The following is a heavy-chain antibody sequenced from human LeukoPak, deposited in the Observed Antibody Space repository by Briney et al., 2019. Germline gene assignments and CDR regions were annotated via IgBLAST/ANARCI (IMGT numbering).Heavy chain of an antibody. D-gene: IGHD1-26*01. V-gene: IGHV5-51*01. Sequence: GESLKISCKGSGYSFTSYWIGWVRQMPGKGLEWMGIIYPGDSDTRYSPSFQGQVTISADKSISTAYLQWSSLKASDTAMYYCATQSWELRDYYYYYYMDVWGKGTTVTVSS. CDR2: IYPGDSDT. CDR3: ATQSWELRDYYYYYYMDV. J-gene: IGHJ6*03. CDR1: GYSFTSYW.